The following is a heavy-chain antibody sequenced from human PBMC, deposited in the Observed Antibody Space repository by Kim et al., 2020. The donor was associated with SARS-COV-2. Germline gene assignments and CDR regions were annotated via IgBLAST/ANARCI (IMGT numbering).Heavy chain of an antibody. CDR2: ISWNSGSI. J-gene: IGHJ6*02. CDR3: AKDGAATRDYYYGMDV. CDR1: GFTFDDYA. Sequence: GGSLRLSCAASGFTFDDYAMHWVRQAPGKGLEWVSGISWNSGSIGYADSVKGRFTISRDNAKNSLYLQMNSLRAEDTALYYCAKDGAATRDYYYGMDVWGQGTTVTVSS. V-gene: IGHV3-9*01. D-gene: IGHD6-13*01.